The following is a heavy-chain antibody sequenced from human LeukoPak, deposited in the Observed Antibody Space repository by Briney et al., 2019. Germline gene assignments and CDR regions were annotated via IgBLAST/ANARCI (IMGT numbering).Heavy chain of an antibody. Sequence: PSETLSLTCTVSGGSISSYYWSWIRQPLGKGLEWIGYIYYSGSTNYNPSLKSRVTISVDTSKNQFSLKLSSVTAAGTAVCYCARGGIAAAGTFGYWGQGTLVTVSS. V-gene: IGHV4-59*01. CDR1: GGSISSYY. CDR2: IYYSGST. J-gene: IGHJ4*02. CDR3: ARGGIAAAGTFGY. D-gene: IGHD6-13*01.